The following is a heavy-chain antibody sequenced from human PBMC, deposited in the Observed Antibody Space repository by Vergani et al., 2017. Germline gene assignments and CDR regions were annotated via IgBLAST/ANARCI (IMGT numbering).Heavy chain of an antibody. J-gene: IGHJ4*02. Sequence: EVQLVESGGGLVQPGGSLRLSCAASGFTFSDHYMDWVRQAPGKGLEWVGRTRNKANSYTTEYAASVKGRFTISRDDSKNSLYLQMNSLKTEDTAVYYCGVSSSNSWDNDYWGQGTLVTVSS. V-gene: IGHV3-72*01. CDR1: GFTFSDHY. CDR3: GVSSSNSWDNDY. CDR2: TRNKANSYTT. D-gene: IGHD2-2*01.